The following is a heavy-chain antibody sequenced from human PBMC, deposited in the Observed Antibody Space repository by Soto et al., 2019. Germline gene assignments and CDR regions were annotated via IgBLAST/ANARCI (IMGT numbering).Heavy chain of an antibody. CDR2: IYYSGST. CDR3: AGRYGAGNGY. J-gene: IGHJ1*01. CDR1: GGSISSYY. Sequence: SETLSLTCTVSGGSISSYYWSWIRQPPGKGLEWIGYIYYSGSTNYNPSLKSRVTISVDTSKNQFSLKLSSVTAADTAVYYCAGRYGAGNGYCGRGTVVTVSS. D-gene: IGHD2-8*01. V-gene: IGHV4-59*08.